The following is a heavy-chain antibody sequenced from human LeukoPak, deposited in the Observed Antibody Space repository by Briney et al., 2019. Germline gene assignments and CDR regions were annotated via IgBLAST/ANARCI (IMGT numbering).Heavy chain of an antibody. V-gene: IGHV3-11*06. CDR3: ARHQAPNSYYYGMDV. CDR2: ISDSTSYT. CDR1: GFTLSEYY. Sequence: GGSLRLSCAASGFTLSEYYMTWIRQAPGKGLEWVSYISDSTSYTKYADSVKGRFTISRDNAKNSLYLQMNSLRVEDTAVYYCARHQAPNSYYYGMDVWGLGTTVTVSS. J-gene: IGHJ6*02.